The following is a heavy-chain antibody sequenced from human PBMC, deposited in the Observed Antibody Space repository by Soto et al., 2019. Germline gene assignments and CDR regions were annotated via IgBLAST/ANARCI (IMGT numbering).Heavy chain of an antibody. CDR2: ISYDGSNK. CDR1: GFTFSNYV. V-gene: IGHV3-30*03. Sequence: GGSLRLSCAASGFTFSNYVMHWVRQAPGKGLEWVAVISYDGSNKYYADSVRGRFAISRDNSKNTLFLQMNSLRPEDTAVYYCATDQYKLIRRCYGLDVWGQGTKVTVYS. D-gene: IGHD2-2*01. CDR3: ATDQYKLIRRCYGLDV. J-gene: IGHJ6*02.